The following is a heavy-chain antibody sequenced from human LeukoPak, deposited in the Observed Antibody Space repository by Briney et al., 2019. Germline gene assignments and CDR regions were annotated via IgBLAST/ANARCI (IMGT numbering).Heavy chain of an antibody. J-gene: IGHJ4*02. Sequence: SVKVSCKASGYTFTSSGISWVRQAPGQGLEWMGGIIPIFGTANYAQKFQGRVTITADKSTSTAYMGLSSLRSEDTAVYYCARGESNAVTTPFDYWGQGTLVTVSS. CDR2: IIPIFGTA. V-gene: IGHV1-69*06. CDR3: ARGESNAVTTPFDY. CDR1: GYTFTSSG. D-gene: IGHD4-11*01.